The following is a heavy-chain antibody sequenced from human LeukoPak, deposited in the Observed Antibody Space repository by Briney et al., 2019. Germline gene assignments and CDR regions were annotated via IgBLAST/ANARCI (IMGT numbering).Heavy chain of an antibody. CDR2: ISYDGSNK. J-gene: IGHJ6*03. V-gene: IGHV3-30*04. CDR1: GFTFSSYA. CDR3: AKSYSYYHMDD. Sequence: GRSLRLSCAASGFTFSSYAMHWVRQAPGKGLEWVAVISYDGSNKYYADSVKGRFTISRDNTKNTLFLQMNSLRGDDTAVYYCAKSYSYYHMDDWGKGTSVTVSS.